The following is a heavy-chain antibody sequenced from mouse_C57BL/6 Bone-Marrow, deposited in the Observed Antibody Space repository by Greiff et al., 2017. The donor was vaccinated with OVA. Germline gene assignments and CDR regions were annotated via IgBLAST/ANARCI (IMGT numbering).Heavy chain of an antibody. CDR1: GYTFTSYW. CDR2: IDPSDSYT. J-gene: IGHJ1*03. V-gene: IGHV1-69*01. D-gene: IGHD1-1*01. Sequence: QVQLQQSGAELVMPGASVKLSCKASGYTFTSYWMHWVKQRPGQGLEWIGEIDPSDSYTNYNQKFKGKSTLTVDKSSSTAYMQLRSLTSEDSAVYYCASYYGSSYPYWYFDVWGTGTTVTVSS. CDR3: ASYYGSSYPYWYFDV.